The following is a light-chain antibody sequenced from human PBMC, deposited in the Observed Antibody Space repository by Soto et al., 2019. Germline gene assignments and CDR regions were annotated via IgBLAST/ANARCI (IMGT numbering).Light chain of an antibody. CDR2: GAS. J-gene: IGKJ4*01. CDR3: QQYGSSPLT. Sequence: EIVLTQSPGTLSLSPGERATLSCRASQSVSSSYLAWYQQKPGQAPRLLIYGASSSATGIPDRFSGSGSGTDFTLTISRLEPEDFAVYYCQQYGSSPLTLGGGTKVEIK. V-gene: IGKV3-20*01. CDR1: QSVSSSY.